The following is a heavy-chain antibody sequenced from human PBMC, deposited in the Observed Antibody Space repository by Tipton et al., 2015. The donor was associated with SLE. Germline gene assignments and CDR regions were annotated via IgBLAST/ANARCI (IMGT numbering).Heavy chain of an antibody. CDR2: IYYSGST. CDR1: GGSISSYY. CDR3: ARSRPQGAFDI. J-gene: IGHJ3*02. Sequence: LRLSCTVSGGSISSYYWSWIRQPPGKGLEWTGYIYYSGSTNYNPSLKSRVTISVDTSKNQFSLKLSSVTAADTAVYYCARSRPQGAFDIWGQGTMVTVSS. V-gene: IGHV4-59*01. D-gene: IGHD6-6*01.